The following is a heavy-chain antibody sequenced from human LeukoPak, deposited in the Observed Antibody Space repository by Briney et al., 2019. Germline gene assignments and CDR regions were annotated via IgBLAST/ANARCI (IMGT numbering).Heavy chain of an antibody. V-gene: IGHV3-23*01. CDR3: AKQPDSSGFPSFFDY. CDR1: GFTFSNYA. J-gene: IGHJ4*02. CDR2: LSDSGGST. D-gene: IGHD3-22*01. Sequence: PGGSLRLSCAASGFTFSNYAMTWVRQAPGKGLEWVSSLSDSGGSTYYADPVKGRFTISRDNSKNTLFLQMNSLRAEDTAVYYCAKQPDSSGFPSFFDYWGQGTLVTVSS.